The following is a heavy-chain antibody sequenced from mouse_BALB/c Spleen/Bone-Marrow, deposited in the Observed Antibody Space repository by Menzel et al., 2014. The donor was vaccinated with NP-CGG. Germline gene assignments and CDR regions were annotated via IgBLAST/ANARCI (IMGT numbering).Heavy chain of an antibody. CDR3: ARVGLRRTWFAY. CDR1: GFSLTSYG. J-gene: IGHJ3*01. CDR2: IWAGGST. V-gene: IGHV2-9*02. D-gene: IGHD2-4*01. Sequence: ESGPGLVAPSQSLSITCTVSGFSLTSYGIHWVRQPPGKGLEWLGVIWAGGSTNYNSALMSRLSISKDNSKSQVFLKMNSLQTDDTAMYYCARVGLRRTWFAYWGQGTLVTVSA.